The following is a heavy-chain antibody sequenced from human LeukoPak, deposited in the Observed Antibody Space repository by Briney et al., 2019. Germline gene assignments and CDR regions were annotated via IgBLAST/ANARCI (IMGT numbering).Heavy chain of an antibody. CDR3: AKGGPYSSSWGGKFDH. D-gene: IGHD6-13*01. Sequence: GGSLRLSCAASGFTFSSYAMSWVRQAPGMGLEWVSAISGSGATTYYADSVNGRFTISRDNSKNTLYLQMNSLRAEDTAIYYCAKGGPYSSSWGGKFDHWGQGTLVTVSS. CDR2: ISGSGATT. CDR1: GFTFSSYA. J-gene: IGHJ4*02. V-gene: IGHV3-23*01.